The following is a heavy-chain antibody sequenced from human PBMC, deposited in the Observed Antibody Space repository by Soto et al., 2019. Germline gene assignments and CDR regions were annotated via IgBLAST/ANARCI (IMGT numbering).Heavy chain of an antibody. CDR1: GGSISSGGYY. CDR3: ARAGIAAADYYYYSGMDV. D-gene: IGHD6-13*01. CDR2: IYYSGST. J-gene: IGHJ6*02. Sequence: SETLSLTCTVSGGSISSGGYYWSWIRQHPGKGLEWIGYIYYSGSTYYNPSLKSRVTISVDTSKNQFSLKLSSVTAADTAVYYRARAGIAAADYYYYSGMDVWGQGTTVTVS. V-gene: IGHV4-31*03.